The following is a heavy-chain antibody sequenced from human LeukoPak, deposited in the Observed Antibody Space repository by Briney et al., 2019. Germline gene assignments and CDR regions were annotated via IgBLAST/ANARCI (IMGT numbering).Heavy chain of an antibody. Sequence: ASVKVSCKASGYTFTSYYMHWVRQAPGQGLEWMGIINPSGGSTSYAQKFQGRVTITADESTSTAYMELSSLRSEDTAVYYCARVSGYSYGYPHYGMDVWGQGTTVTVSS. CDR1: GYTFTSYY. CDR3: ARVSGYSYGYPHYGMDV. J-gene: IGHJ6*02. V-gene: IGHV1-46*01. CDR2: INPSGGST. D-gene: IGHD5-18*01.